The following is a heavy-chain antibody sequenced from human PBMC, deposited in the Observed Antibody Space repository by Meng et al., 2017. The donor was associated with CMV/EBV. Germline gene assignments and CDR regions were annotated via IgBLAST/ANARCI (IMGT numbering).Heavy chain of an antibody. D-gene: IGHD2-2*01. CDR3: ARHRGGYCGSASCPAEFES. Sequence: ITSSSYYCGWVRKPPEKELERIGSIYYSGTTFYNPSLKSRVTIFVDTSKNQFSLKLGSVTAADTAVYYCARHRGGYCGSASCPAEFESWGQGTLVTVSS. V-gene: IGHV4-39*01. J-gene: IGHJ4*02. CDR2: IYYSGTT. CDR1: ITSSSYY.